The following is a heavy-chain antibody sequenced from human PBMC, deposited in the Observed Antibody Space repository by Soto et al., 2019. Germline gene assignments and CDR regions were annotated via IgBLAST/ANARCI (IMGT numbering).Heavy chain of an antibody. CDR1: GYSFSDYW. CDR2: IYAGDSDT. D-gene: IGHD6-19*01. CDR3: ARQHPLDSSAWYN. V-gene: IGHV5-51*01. Sequence: PGESLKISCEGSGYSFSDYWIGWVRHVPGKGLEWVGTIYAGDSDTRYGPSFEGQVTMSVDKSIGTAYLHWSSLKASDSAIYYCARQHPLDSSAWYNWGQGTLVTVSS. J-gene: IGHJ4*02.